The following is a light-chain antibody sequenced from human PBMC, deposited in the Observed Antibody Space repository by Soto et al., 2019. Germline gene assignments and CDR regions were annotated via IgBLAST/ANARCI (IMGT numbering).Light chain of an antibody. J-gene: IGKJ1*01. CDR1: QSIGRF. CDR3: QQCYMGWT. Sequence: DTQMTQSPSTLSASVGDRVTITCRASQSIGRFLAWYQHQPGKAPKLLIYDASTLESGVPSRFSGTGSGTEFTFSITSLQPEDFSTYYCQQCYMGWTFGQGTKVDIK. CDR2: DAS. V-gene: IGKV1-5*01.